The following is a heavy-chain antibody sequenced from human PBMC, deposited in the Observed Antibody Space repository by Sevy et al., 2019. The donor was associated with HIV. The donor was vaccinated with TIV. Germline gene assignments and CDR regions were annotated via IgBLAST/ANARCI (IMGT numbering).Heavy chain of an antibody. CDR3: VKDRSGSYSFDY. V-gene: IGHV3-9*01. CDR2: ISWSSGNI. D-gene: IGHD1-26*01. CDR1: GFTFDDYT. Sequence: GGSLRLSCAASGFTFDDYTMNWVRQAPGKGLEWVSGISWSSGNIAYADSVEGRSTISRDNAKNSLYLQMNSLRVEDTALYYCVKDRSGSYSFDYWGQGTLVTVSS. J-gene: IGHJ4*02.